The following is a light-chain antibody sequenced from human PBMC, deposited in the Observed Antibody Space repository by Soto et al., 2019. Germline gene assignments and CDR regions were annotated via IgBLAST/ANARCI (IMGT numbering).Light chain of an antibody. CDR1: QSVSSN. J-gene: IGKJ4*01. Sequence: EIVMRQSPATLSVSPGNRATLSCRASQSVSSNLAWYQQKPGQAPRLLIYGASTRATGIPARFSGSGSGTDFTLTISSLQSGDFAVYYCQQYNSWPLTFGGGTKVDI. CDR3: QQYNSWPLT. CDR2: GAS. V-gene: IGKV3-15*01.